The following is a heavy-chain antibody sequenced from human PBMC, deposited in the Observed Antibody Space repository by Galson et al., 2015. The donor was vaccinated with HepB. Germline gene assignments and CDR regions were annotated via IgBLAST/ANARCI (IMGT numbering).Heavy chain of an antibody. Sequence: SLRLSCAASGFAFSNYGMHWVRQAPGKGLEWVAVIWNDGSKKYYVDSVKGRFTISRDNSKNTLSLQMSSLRAEDTAVYYCARAHTGGVYWGQGTLVTVSS. J-gene: IGHJ4*02. CDR1: GFAFSNYG. CDR2: IWNDGSKK. V-gene: IGHV3-33*01. D-gene: IGHD3-10*01. CDR3: ARAHTGGVY.